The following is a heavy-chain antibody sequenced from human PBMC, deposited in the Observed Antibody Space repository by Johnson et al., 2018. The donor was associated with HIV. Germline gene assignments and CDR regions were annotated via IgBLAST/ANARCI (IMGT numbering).Heavy chain of an antibody. Sequence: QMQLVESGGGVVQPGRSLRLSCAASRFTFSSYAIHWVRQAPGKGLEWVAVILYDGNNKYYADSVKGRFTISRDNSKSTLYLQMNSLRVEDTAVYYCARDRAPVYSSSSTPFDALDIWGQGTVVSVSS. CDR1: RFTFSSYA. CDR3: ARDRAPVYSSSSTPFDALDI. J-gene: IGHJ3*02. D-gene: IGHD6-6*01. CDR2: ILYDGNNK. V-gene: IGHV3-30-3*01.